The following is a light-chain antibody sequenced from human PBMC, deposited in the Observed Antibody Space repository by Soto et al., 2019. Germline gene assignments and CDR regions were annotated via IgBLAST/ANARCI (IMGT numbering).Light chain of an antibody. CDR1: QTVSSNY. J-gene: IGKJ1*01. Sequence: TQSPCTLSLSPLERAPLPCRSSQTVSSNYLAWYQQKPGQAPRLLIYAASTRATGIPDRFSGSGSGTDFTLSISRLEPEDFAVYYCQLYGTSPKPFGQGTKVDIK. CDR2: AAS. V-gene: IGKV3-20*01. CDR3: QLYGTSPKP.